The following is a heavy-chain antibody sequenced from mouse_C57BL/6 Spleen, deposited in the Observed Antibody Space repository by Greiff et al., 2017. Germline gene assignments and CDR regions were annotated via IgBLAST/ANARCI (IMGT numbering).Heavy chain of an antibody. CDR2: INPGSGGT. J-gene: IGHJ3*01. D-gene: IGHD2-4*01. CDR1: GYAFTNYL. CDR3: ARMGDYAAWFAY. V-gene: IGHV1-54*01. Sequence: QVQLQQSGAELVRPGTSVKVSCKASGYAFTNYLIEWVKQRPGQGLEWIGVINPGSGGTNYNEKFKGKATLTADKSSSTAYMQLSSLTSEDSAVYFCARMGDYAAWFAYGGQGTLVTVSA.